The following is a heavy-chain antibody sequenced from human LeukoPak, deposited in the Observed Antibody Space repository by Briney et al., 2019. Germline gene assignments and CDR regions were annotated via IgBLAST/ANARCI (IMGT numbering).Heavy chain of an antibody. V-gene: IGHV3-53*04. Sequence: GGSLRLSCAASGFTVSSYYMSWVRQAPGKGLEWVSVIYSGGSTYYADSVKGRFTISRHNSKNTLYLQMNSLRAEDTAVYYCARAHLPRLWFLSYYYGMDVWGQGTTVTVSS. CDR3: ARAHLPRLWFLSYYYGMDV. CDR2: IYSGGST. J-gene: IGHJ6*02. D-gene: IGHD3-10*01. CDR1: GFTVSSYY.